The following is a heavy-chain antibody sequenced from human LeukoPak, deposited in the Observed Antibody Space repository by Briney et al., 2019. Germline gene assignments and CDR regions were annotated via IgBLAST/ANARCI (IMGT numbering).Heavy chain of an antibody. Sequence: GGSLRLSCAASGFTFSSYAMHWVRQAPGKGLEWVSYISSSGSTIYYADSVKGRFTISRDNAKNSLYLQMNSLRAEDTAVYYCARDPDGINYFDYWGQGTLVTVSS. CDR3: ARDPDGINYFDY. J-gene: IGHJ4*02. CDR1: GFTFSSYA. CDR2: ISSSGSTI. V-gene: IGHV3-48*03. D-gene: IGHD1-14*01.